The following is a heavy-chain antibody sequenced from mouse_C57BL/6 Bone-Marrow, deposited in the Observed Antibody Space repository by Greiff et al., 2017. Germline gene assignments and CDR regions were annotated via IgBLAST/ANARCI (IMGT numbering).Heavy chain of an antibody. CDR2: IYPGSGNT. CDR1: GYTFPDYY. D-gene: IGHD2-4*01. J-gene: IGHJ4*01. CDR3: AREYDYDDGDY. V-gene: IGHV1-76*01. Sequence: QVQLQPSGAELVRPGASVQLSCKASGYTFPDYYINWVKQRPGQGLEWIARIYPGSGNTYYNEKFKGKATLPAEKSSSTAYMQLSSLTSEDSAVYFCAREYDYDDGDYWGQGTSVTVSS.